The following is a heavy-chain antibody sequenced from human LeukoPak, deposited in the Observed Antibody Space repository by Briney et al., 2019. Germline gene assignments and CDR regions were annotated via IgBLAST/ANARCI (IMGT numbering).Heavy chain of an antibody. CDR3: ARLGIAAAGP. Sequence: KPSETLSLTCAVYGGSFSGYYWSWIRQPPGKGLEWIGEINHSGSTNYNPPLKSRVTISVDTSKNQFSLKLSSVTAADTAVYYCARLGIAAAGPWGQGTLVTVSS. J-gene: IGHJ5*02. V-gene: IGHV4-34*01. CDR1: GGSFSGYY. D-gene: IGHD6-13*01. CDR2: INHSGST.